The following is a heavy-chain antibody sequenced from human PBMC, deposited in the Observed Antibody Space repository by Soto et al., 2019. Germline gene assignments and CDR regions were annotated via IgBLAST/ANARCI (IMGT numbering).Heavy chain of an antibody. D-gene: IGHD2-15*01. V-gene: IGHV1-3*01. J-gene: IGHJ6*02. CDR1: GYSFSSYT. Sequence: QVQLVQSGAEVKKPGASVKVSCKASGYSFSSYTMHWVRQAPGQRLEWMGGLNVGNGNTKYSQKLQGRVTITRDTSASTAYMELTSLRSEDTAVYYCARFKGGAYGMDVWGQGTTVTVSS. CDR3: ARFKGGAYGMDV. CDR2: LNVGNGNT.